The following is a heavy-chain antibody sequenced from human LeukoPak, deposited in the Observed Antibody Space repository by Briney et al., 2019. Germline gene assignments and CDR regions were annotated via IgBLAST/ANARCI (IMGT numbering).Heavy chain of an antibody. CDR1: GFTFSTYS. CDR3: ARGRRSEAFDV. Sequence: GGSLRLSCAASGFTFSTYSMNWVRQASGKGLEWVSSISSNSNYIYYADSLKGRFTISRDNAKNSLYLQMNSLRAEDTAVYYCARGRRSEAFDVWGQGTTVTVSS. CDR2: ISSNSNYI. J-gene: IGHJ3*01. V-gene: IGHV3-21*01.